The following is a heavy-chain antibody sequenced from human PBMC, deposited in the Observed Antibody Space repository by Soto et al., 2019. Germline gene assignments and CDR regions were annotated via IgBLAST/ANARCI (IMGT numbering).Heavy chain of an antibody. CDR1: GYTFTSYG. D-gene: IGHD3-10*01. CDR3: ASGWFGEFVYQFDY. CDR2: ISAYNGNT. Sequence: VKVSCKPSGYTFTSYGITWVRQAPGQGLEWMGWISAYNGNTNYAQKFQGRVTMTTETSTSTAYMELRSLGSDDTAVYYCASGWFGEFVYQFDYGGQGTLVTAS. V-gene: IGHV1-18*01. J-gene: IGHJ4*02.